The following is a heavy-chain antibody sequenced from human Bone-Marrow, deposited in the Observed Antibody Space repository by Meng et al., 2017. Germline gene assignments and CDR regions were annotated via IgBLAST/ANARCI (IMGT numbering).Heavy chain of an antibody. CDR1: GGSFSGYY. CDR2: INHSGST. J-gene: IGHJ5*02. Sequence: QESAPGLGKPTDTWSLTSTVMGGSFSGYYWSWIRQPPEQGLEWIGEINHSGSTNYNPSLKSRVTISVDTSKNQFSLKLSSVTAVDTAVNYCASGYCSGGSCQVGWFDPWGQGSLVTVSS. D-gene: IGHD2-15*01. V-gene: IGHV4-34*01. CDR3: ASGYCSGGSCQVGWFDP.